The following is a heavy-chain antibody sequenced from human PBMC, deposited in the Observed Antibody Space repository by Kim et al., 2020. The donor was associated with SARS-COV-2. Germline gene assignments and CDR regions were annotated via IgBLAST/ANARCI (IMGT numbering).Heavy chain of an antibody. D-gene: IGHD6-13*01. CDR2: ISGSGGST. J-gene: IGHJ6*02. Sequence: GGSLRLSCAASGFTFSSYAMSWVRQAPGKGLEWVSAISGSGGSTYYADSVKGRFTISRDNSKNTLYLQMNSLRAEDTAVYYCAKALGSSSWSIPHGHYYGMDVWGQGTTVTVSS. CDR3: AKALGSSSWSIPHGHYYGMDV. CDR1: GFTFSSYA. V-gene: IGHV3-23*01.